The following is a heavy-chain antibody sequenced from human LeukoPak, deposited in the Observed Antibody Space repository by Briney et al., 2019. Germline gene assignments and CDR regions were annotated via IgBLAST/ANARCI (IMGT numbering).Heavy chain of an antibody. CDR1: GYTFTSYG. V-gene: IGHV1-18*01. D-gene: IGHD2-2*01. J-gene: IGHJ6*02. Sequence: ASVKVSCKASGYTFTSYGISWVRQAPGQGLEWMGWISAYNGNTNYAQKLQGRVTMTTDTSTSTAYMELRSLRSDDTAVYYCARGVVVPAATNYYYYDGMDVWGQGTTVTVSS. CDR2: ISAYNGNT. CDR3: ARGVVVPAATNYYYYDGMDV.